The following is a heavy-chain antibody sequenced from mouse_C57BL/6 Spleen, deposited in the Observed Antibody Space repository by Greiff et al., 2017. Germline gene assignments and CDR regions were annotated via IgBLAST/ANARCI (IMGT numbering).Heavy chain of an antibody. J-gene: IGHJ3*01. CDR3: ASHYGGTSGWFAY. CDR1: GYSITSGYY. D-gene: IGHD1-1*01. CDR2: ISYDGSN. V-gene: IGHV3-6*01. Sequence: VQLQQSGPGLVKPSQSLSLTCSVTGYSITSGYYWNWIRQFPGNQLEWMGYISYDGSNNYNPSLKNRISITRDTSKNQFFLKLNSVTSEDTATYCCASHYGGTSGWFAYWGQGTLGTVSA.